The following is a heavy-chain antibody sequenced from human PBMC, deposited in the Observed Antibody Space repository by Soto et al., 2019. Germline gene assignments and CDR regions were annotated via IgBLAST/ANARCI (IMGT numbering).Heavy chain of an antibody. J-gene: IGHJ4*02. D-gene: IGHD6-13*01. CDR3: ARGTRWYNSNWYYFDY. V-gene: IGHV4-31*03. Sequence: QVQLQESGPGLVKPSQTLSLTCTVSGGSISSGGSSWSWLRQHPGKGLEWIGYIFYSGSTYYNPSLKSRITISVDTSKNQFSLRLSSVTAADTAVYFCARGTRWYNSNWYYFDYWGQGTLVTVSS. CDR1: GGSISSGGSS. CDR2: IFYSGST.